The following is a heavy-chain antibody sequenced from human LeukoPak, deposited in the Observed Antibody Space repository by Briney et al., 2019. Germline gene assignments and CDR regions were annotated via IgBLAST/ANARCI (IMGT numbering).Heavy chain of an antibody. CDR3: ATKYEGTYYYDSSAYSNWFDP. Sequence: ASVKVSCKASGYTFTSYGISWVRQAPGQGLEWMGWISAYNGNTNYAQKLQGRVTMTTDTSTSTAYMELRSLRSDDTAVYYCATKYEGTYYYDSSAYSNWFDPWGQGTLVTVSS. CDR1: GYTFTSYG. J-gene: IGHJ5*02. V-gene: IGHV1-18*01. CDR2: ISAYNGNT. D-gene: IGHD3-22*01.